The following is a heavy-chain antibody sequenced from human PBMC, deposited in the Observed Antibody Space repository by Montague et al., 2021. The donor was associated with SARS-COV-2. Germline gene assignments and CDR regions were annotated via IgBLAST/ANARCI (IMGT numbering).Heavy chain of an antibody. Sequence: SLRLSRAASGFTFSSYGMHWVRQATGKGLEWVSAIGTAGDTYYPGSVKGRFTISRENAKNSLYLQMNSLRAGDTAVYYCARGHHYYDSSGYLGAGYYYYYMDVWGKGTTVTVSS. D-gene: IGHD3-22*01. J-gene: IGHJ6*03. CDR3: ARGHHYYDSSGYLGAGYYYYYMDV. V-gene: IGHV3-13*01. CDR1: GFTFSSYG. CDR2: IGTAGDT.